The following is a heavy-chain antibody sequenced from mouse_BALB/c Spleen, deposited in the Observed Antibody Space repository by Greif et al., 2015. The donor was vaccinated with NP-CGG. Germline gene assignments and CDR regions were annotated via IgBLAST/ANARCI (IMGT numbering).Heavy chain of an antibody. V-gene: IGHV1-87*01. D-gene: IGHD2-4*01. CDR1: GYTFTSYW. CDR3: ARSVYYDYGGIFAY. CDR2: IYPGDGDT. J-gene: IGHJ3*01. Sequence: VQLQQSGAELARPGASVKLSCKASGYTFTSYWMQWVKQRPGQGLEWIGAIYPGDGDTRYTQKFKGKATLTADKSSSTAYMQLSSLASEDSAVYYCARSVYYDYGGIFAYWGQGTLVTVSA.